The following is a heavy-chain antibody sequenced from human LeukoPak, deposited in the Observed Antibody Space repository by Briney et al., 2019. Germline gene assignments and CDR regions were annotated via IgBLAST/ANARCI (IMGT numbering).Heavy chain of an antibody. Sequence: SETLSLTCTVSGGSISSSSYYWSWIRQPPGKGLEWIGYIYYSGSTNYNPSLKSRVTISVDTSKNQFSLKLSSVTAADTAVYYCARHPSGAALAGEDWFDPWGQGTLVTVSS. J-gene: IGHJ5*02. CDR1: GGSISSSSYY. V-gene: IGHV4-61*05. CDR2: IYYSGST. CDR3: ARHPSGAALAGEDWFDP. D-gene: IGHD2-15*01.